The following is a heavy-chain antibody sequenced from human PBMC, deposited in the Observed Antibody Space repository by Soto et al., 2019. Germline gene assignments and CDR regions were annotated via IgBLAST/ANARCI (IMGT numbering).Heavy chain of an antibody. J-gene: IGHJ4*02. CDR2: ISSSGSTV. V-gene: IGHV3-48*03. CDR1: RFTFSTYE. Sequence: LRLSCAASRFTFSTYEMHWVRHAPGNGLELVSCISSSGSTVYYADSVKGRFTISRDNSRNSLYLQMNSLRDEDTALYYCVRYCSSTLCNGVATRTFDYWGQGTLVTVSS. CDR3: VRYCSSTLCNGVATRTFDY. D-gene: IGHD5-12*01.